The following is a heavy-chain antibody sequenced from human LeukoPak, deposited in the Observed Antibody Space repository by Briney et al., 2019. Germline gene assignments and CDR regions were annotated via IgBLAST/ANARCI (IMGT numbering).Heavy chain of an antibody. V-gene: IGHV4-59*08. CDR1: GGSISSYY. CDR3: ARQAKCTSCRRAWVPFDY. CDR2: IYSSENT. D-gene: IGHD2-2*01. Sequence: SETLSLTCTVSGGSISSYYWNWIRQPPGKGLEWIGYIYSSENTYYNPSLKSRVTISVDTSKNQFSLKLSSVTAADTAVYYCARQAKCTSCRRAWVPFDYWGQGTLVTVSS. J-gene: IGHJ4*02.